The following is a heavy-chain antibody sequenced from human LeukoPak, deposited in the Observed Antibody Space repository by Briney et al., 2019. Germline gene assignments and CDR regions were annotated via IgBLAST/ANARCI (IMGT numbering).Heavy chain of an antibody. CDR1: GGSFSGCY. CDR2: INHSGST. V-gene: IGHV4-34*01. D-gene: IGHD1-26*01. Sequence: SETLSLTCAVYGGSFSGCYWSWIRQPPGKGLEWVGEINHSGSTNYNPSLKSRVTISVDTSKNQFSLKLSSVTAADTAVYYCARGRRVGATTRYYFDYWGQGTLVTVSS. J-gene: IGHJ4*02. CDR3: ARGRRVGATTRYYFDY.